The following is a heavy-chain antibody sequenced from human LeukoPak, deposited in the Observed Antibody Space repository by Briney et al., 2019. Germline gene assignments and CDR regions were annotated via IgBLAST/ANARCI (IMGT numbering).Heavy chain of an antibody. J-gene: IGHJ5*01. Sequence: GGCLRLSWAAATFTFISYAMSCVRDAPGKCLERVSAISAGADSTYYADSVQGRFTISRDNSKNTLFLQMSGLRAEDTAVYFCARGAYGDYDSWGQGTLVTVSS. D-gene: IGHD4-17*01. CDR3: ARGAYGDYDS. CDR2: ISAGADST. CDR1: TFTFISYA. V-gene: IGHV3-23*01.